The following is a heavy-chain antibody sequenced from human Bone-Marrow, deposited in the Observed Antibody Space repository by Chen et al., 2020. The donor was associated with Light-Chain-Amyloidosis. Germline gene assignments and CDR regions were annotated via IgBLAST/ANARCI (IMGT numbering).Heavy chain of an antibody. CDR1: GFRVDDYG. CDR3: ARDLKRLGIGDAFDI. Sequence: EVQLVESGGGEVRPGGSLRLSCAASGFRVDDYGMSWVRQAPGKGLEWVSGILWNGGSTDYADSVKGRWTISRDNANNSLYLQMNSLRVEDTALYYCARDLKRLGIGDAFDIWGQGTMVTVSS. V-gene: IGHV3-20*04. D-gene: IGHD3-16*01. J-gene: IGHJ3*02. CDR2: ILWNGGST.